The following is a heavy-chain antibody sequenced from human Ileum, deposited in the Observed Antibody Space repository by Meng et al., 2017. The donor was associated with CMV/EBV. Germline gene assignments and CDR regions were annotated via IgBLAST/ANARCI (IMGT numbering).Heavy chain of an antibody. Sequence: SETLSLTCTVSGGSISSSSYYWGWIRQPPGKGLEWIGSIYYSGSTYYNPSLKSRVTISVGTSKNQFSLKLSSVTAADTAVYYCASSGYDSSGYYIDYWGQGPLVTVSS. CDR1: GGSISSSSYY. CDR2: IYYSGST. V-gene: IGHV4-39*07. J-gene: IGHJ4*02. CDR3: ASSGYDSSGYYIDY. D-gene: IGHD3-22*01.